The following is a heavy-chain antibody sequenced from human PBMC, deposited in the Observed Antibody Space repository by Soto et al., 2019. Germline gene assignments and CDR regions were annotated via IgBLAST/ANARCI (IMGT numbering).Heavy chain of an antibody. CDR1: GYTNTVLS. J-gene: IGHJ4*02. CDR3: ATETKRYGDFPYYFDY. V-gene: IGHV1-24*01. Sequence: GASVKGSCKISGYTNTVLSMHWVRQAPGKGLEWMGGFDPEDGETIYAQKFQGRVTMTEDTSTDTAYMELSSLRSEDTAVYYCATETKRYGDFPYYFDYWGQGTLVTVSS. CDR2: FDPEDGET. D-gene: IGHD4-17*01.